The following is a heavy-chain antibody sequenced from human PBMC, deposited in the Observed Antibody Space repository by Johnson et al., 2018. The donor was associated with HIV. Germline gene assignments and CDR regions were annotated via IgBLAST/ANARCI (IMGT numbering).Heavy chain of an antibody. CDR3: SSTIAARGAFDI. CDR1: GFTVSSNY. Sequence: VQLVESGGTLIQPRGSLRLSCAVSGFTVSSNYMSWVRQAPGKGLEWVSTVYSGGSTYYADSVKGRFTISRDNSKNTLYLQMNSLRAEDTAVYYCSSTIAARGAFDIWGQGTMVTVSS. J-gene: IGHJ3*02. D-gene: IGHD6-6*01. V-gene: IGHV3-53*01. CDR2: VYSGGST.